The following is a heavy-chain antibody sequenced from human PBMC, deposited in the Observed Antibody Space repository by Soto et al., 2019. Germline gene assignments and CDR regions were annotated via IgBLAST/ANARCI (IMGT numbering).Heavy chain of an antibody. CDR1: GGSFDAFY. J-gene: IGHJ6*02. CDR3: ARGQLVWYGDLTPYHRDMDV. CDR2: ISHDGGT. D-gene: IGHD3-10*01. V-gene: IGHV4-34*01. Sequence: SETLSLTCAFYGGSFDAFYWSWVRQSPGKGLEWVGEISHDGGTNYSPSLASRVSISVDTSKNQFSLHLRSVTAADTGLYYCARGQLVWYGDLTPYHRDMDVWGQGTTVTVSS.